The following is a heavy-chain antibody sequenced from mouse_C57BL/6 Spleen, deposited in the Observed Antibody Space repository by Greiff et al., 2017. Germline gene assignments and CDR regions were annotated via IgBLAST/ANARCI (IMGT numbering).Heavy chain of an antibody. Sequence: QVQLQQPGPELVKPGASVKISCKASGYAFSSSWMNWVKQRPGQGLEWIGRIYPGDGDTNYNGKFKGKATLTVDKSSSTAYMLLSSLTSEDSAVYFCANYYGGVGYWGQGTTLTVSS. CDR2: IYPGDGDT. CDR1: GYAFSSSW. D-gene: IGHD1-1*02. J-gene: IGHJ2*01. V-gene: IGHV1-82*01. CDR3: ANYYGGVGY.